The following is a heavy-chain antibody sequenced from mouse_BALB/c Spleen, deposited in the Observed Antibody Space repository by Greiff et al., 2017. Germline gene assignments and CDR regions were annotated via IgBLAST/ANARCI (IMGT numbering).Heavy chain of an antibody. D-gene: IGHD2-1*01. CDR3: ARHGNPGGFAY. CDR2: INPYNDGT. Sequence: QLQESGPELVKPGASVKMSCKASGYTFTSYVMHWVKQKPGQGLEWIGYINPYNDGTKYNEKFKGKATLTSDKSSSTAYMELSSLTSEDSAVYYCARHGNPGGFAYWGQGTLVTVSA. CDR1: GYTFTSYV. J-gene: IGHJ3*01. V-gene: IGHV1-14*01.